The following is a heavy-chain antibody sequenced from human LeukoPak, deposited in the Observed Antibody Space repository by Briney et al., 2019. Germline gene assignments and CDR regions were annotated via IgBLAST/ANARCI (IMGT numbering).Heavy chain of an antibody. CDR2: IHHSGDT. CDR3: ATHVLFDPNLYSYWFDP. D-gene: IGHD2-21*01. CDR1: GASINSYW. V-gene: IGHV4-59*08. J-gene: IGHJ5*02. Sequence: PSETLSLTCSVSGASINSYWWSWIRQPPGRGLEWIAYIHHSGDTNYNPSLKSRVTISLDTSKNQVSLMLTSVTAADTAVYFCATHVLFDPNLYSYWFDPWGQGTLVTVSS.